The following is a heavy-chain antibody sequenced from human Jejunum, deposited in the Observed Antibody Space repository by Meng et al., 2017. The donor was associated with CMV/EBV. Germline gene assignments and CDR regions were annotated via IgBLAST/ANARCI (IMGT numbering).Heavy chain of an antibody. Sequence: FTVSTYTMHGVRQAPGKGLEWVAVISYDDGSNYFYADSVKGRFTISRDNSKNTLYLQMNSLRPEDTAVYFCAREFSVGGRTPGMAVWGQGTTVTVSS. CDR3: AREFSVGGRTPGMAV. CDR2: ISYDDGSNY. CDR1: FTVSTYT. J-gene: IGHJ6*02. V-gene: IGHV3-30-3*01.